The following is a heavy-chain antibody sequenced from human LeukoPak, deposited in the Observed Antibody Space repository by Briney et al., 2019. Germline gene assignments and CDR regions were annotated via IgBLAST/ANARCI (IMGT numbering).Heavy chain of an antibody. CDR2: ISGSGGNT. Sequence: PGGSLRLSCAASGFTFSSYDMNWVRQAPGKGLDWVSAISGSGGNTYYADSVKGRFTISRDNSKNTLYLQMNSLRAEDTAVYYCAKDQYGGNPQYYFDYWGQGTLVTVSS. CDR3: AKDQYGGNPQYYFDY. V-gene: IGHV3-23*01. J-gene: IGHJ4*02. D-gene: IGHD4-23*01. CDR1: GFTFSSYD.